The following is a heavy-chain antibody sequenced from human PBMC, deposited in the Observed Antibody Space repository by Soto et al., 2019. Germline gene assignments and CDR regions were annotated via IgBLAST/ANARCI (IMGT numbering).Heavy chain of an antibody. V-gene: IGHV4-31*03. CDR1: GGSFSSGGYY. CDR3: ARATSFSGHHGY. D-gene: IGHD2-8*02. Sequence: QLQLQESGPGLVKPSQTLSLACTVSGGSFSSGGYYWSWIRQLPGKGLEWIGYIYYSGSTYYNPSLKSRSTISLDTSKYQFSLKLSSVTAADTAVYYCARATSFSGHHGYWGQGTLVTVSS. J-gene: IGHJ4*02. CDR2: IYYSGST.